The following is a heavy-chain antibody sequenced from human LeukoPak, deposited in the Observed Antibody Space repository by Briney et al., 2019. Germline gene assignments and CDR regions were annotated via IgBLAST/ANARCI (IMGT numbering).Heavy chain of an antibody. CDR1: GFTFSNYW. V-gene: IGHV3-7*01. Sequence: GGSLRLSCAASGFTFSNYWMSWVRQSPGKGLEWVANIKQDGSEIYYVDSVKGRSTISRDNAKNSLYLQMNSLRAEDTAVYYCARDGSGWSAYWGQGTLVTVSS. J-gene: IGHJ4*02. CDR3: ARDGSGWSAY. CDR2: IKQDGSEI. D-gene: IGHD6-19*01.